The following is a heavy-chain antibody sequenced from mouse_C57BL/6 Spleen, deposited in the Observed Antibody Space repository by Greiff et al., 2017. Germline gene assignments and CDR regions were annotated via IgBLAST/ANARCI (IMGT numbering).Heavy chain of an antibody. D-gene: IGHD2-5*01. J-gene: IGHJ1*03. Sequence: QVQLQQPGAELVMPGASVKLSCKASGYTFTSYWMHWVKQRPGQGLECIGEIDPSDSYTNYNQKFKGKSTLTVDKSSSTAYMQLSSLTSEDSAVYYCARGDSNYVRYFDVWGTGTTVTVSS. CDR2: IDPSDSYT. CDR3: ARGDSNYVRYFDV. CDR1: GYTFTSYW. V-gene: IGHV1-69*01.